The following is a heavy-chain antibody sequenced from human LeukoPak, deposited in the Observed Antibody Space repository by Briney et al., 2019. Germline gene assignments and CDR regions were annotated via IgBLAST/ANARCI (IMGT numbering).Heavy chain of an antibody. CDR2: VIPIFGTA. D-gene: IGHD3-22*01. V-gene: IGHV1-69*06. Sequence: GASVTVSCKASGGTFSNYAISWVRQAPGQGLEWMGGVIPIFGTAEYAQKFQGRVTITADTSTSTVYMELNSLRSEDTAVYYCASRSYDSSRYYQYYFDYWGQGTLVTVSS. CDR1: GGTFSNYA. CDR3: ASRSYDSSRYYQYYFDY. J-gene: IGHJ4*02.